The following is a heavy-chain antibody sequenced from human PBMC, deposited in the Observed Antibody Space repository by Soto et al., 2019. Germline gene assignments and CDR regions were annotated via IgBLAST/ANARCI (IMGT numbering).Heavy chain of an antibody. J-gene: IGHJ6*02. CDR3: VKDGSSGWPYFYDMDA. V-gene: IGHV3-30*18. CDR1: GFTFSSYG. Sequence: QVQLVESGGGVVQPGRSLRLSCAASGFTFSSYGMHWVRQAPGKGLEWVAVISYDGRNKYYADAVKGRFTISRDNSKNTLYLQMSCLRAEDAAVYYCVKDGSSGWPYFYDMDAWGQGTTVTVSS. CDR2: ISYDGRNK. D-gene: IGHD6-19*01.